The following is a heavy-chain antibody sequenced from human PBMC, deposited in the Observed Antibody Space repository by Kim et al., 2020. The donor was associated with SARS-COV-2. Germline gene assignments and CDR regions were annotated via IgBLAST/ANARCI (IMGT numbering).Heavy chain of an antibody. CDR3: AGHFDYPNAFDI. CDR1: GDSINSPTYY. Sequence: SETLSLTCSASGDSINSPTYYWGWIRQPPGKGLEWIGSLYYSGSAKYNPSLKSRVSLSVDTSKNQFSLTVNSVTAADTAIYYCAGHFDYPNAFDIWGQGTKVTVSS. J-gene: IGHJ3*02. V-gene: IGHV4-39*01. CDR2: LYYSGSA. D-gene: IGHD4-17*01.